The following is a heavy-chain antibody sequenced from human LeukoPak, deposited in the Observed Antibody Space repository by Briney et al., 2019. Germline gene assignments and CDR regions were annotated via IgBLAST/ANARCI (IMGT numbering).Heavy chain of an antibody. D-gene: IGHD6-6*01. CDR2: ISGSGGST. CDR3: ARNEYSSSEWFDP. Sequence: PGGSLRLSCAASGFTFSSHAMSWVRQAPGKGLEWVSAISGSGGSTYYADSVKGRFTISRDNSKNTLYLQMNSLRAEDTAVYYCARNEYSSSEWFDPWGQGTLVTVSS. V-gene: IGHV3-23*01. CDR1: GFTFSSHA. J-gene: IGHJ5*02.